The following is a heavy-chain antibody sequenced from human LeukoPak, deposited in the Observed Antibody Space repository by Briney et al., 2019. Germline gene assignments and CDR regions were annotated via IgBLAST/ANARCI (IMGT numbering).Heavy chain of an antibody. D-gene: IGHD6-19*01. V-gene: IGHV3-23*01. CDR2: ISSSSSYI. Sequence: PGGSPRLSCAASGFTLSSYALNWVRQAPGKGLEWVSFISSSSSYIYYSDSVKGRFTISRDNSKSTLYLQMNSLRAEDTALYYCAKDQSSGWPNYFDYWGQGTLVTVSS. J-gene: IGHJ4*02. CDR1: GFTLSSYA. CDR3: AKDQSSGWPNYFDY.